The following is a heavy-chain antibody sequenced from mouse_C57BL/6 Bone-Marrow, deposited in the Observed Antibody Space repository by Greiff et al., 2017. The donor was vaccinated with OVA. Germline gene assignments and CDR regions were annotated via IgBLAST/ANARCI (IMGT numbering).Heavy chain of an antibody. V-gene: IGHV5-4*03. CDR3: ARAYYYCSSLPFDY. CDR2: ISDGGSYT. Sequence: DVKLQESGGGLVKPGGSLKLSCAASGFTFSSYAMSWVRQTPEKRLEWVATISDGGSYTYYPDNVKGRFTISSDNAKNNLYLQKSHLKSEDTALYYCARAYYYCSSLPFDYWGQGTTLTVSS. CDR1: GFTFSSYA. J-gene: IGHJ2*01. D-gene: IGHD1-1*01.